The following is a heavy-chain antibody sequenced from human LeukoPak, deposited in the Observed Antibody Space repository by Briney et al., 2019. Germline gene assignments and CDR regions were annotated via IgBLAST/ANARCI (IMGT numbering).Heavy chain of an antibody. CDR1: GYTFTSYY. CDR3: ARATYSSPFDY. CDR2: INPSGGST. Sequence: ASVKVSCKASGYTFTSYYMHWVRQAPGHGLEWMGIINPSGGSTSYAQKFQGRVTMTRDMSTSTVYMELSSLRSEDTAVYYCARATYSSPFDYWGQGTLVTVSS. J-gene: IGHJ4*02. V-gene: IGHV1-46*01. D-gene: IGHD6-13*01.